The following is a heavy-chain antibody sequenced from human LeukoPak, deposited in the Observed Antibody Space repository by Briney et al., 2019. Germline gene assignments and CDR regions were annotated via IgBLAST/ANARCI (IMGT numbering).Heavy chain of an antibody. CDR2: IYYSGST. CDR3: AGHDSSGTYFQH. CDR1: GGSISSYY. Sequence: SETLSLTCTVTGGSISSYYWSWIRQPPGKGLEWIGYIYYSGSTNYNPSLRSRVTISVDTSKNQFSLKLSSVTAADTAVYYCAGHDSSGTYFQHWGQGTLVTVSS. J-gene: IGHJ1*01. D-gene: IGHD3-22*01. V-gene: IGHV4-59*01.